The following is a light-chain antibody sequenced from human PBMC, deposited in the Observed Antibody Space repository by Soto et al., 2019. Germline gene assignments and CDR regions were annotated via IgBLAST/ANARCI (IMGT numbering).Light chain of an antibody. CDR1: SSDIGSYNF. Sequence: QSALTQSASVSGSPGQSITISCTGTSSDIGSYNFVSWYQQHPGKAPKLMISEVSNRPSGVSNRFSGSKSASTASLTISGLQAEDEADYYCVSYTSINTLYVFGTGTKVTVL. CDR2: EVS. CDR3: VSYTSINTLYV. J-gene: IGLJ1*01. V-gene: IGLV2-14*01.